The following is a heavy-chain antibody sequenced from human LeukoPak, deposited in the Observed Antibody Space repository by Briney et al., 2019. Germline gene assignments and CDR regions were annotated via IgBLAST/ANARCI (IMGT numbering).Heavy chain of an antibody. Sequence: GGSLRLSCAASGFTFSSYAMDWVRQAPRKRQERVAVISYDGSNQYHADSVTGRFTISRDKSKNTPYLQMNSLRAEGTAVYYWARDRPDAFDIWGQGTMVTVSS. CDR3: ARDRPDAFDI. V-gene: IGHV3-30-3*01. CDR2: ISYDGSNQ. CDR1: GFTFSSYA. J-gene: IGHJ3*02.